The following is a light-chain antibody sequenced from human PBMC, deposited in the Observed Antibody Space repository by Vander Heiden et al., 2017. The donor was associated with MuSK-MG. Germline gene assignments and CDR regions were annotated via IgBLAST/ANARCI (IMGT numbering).Light chain of an antibody. CDR1: QSVLYNTSSY. CDR3: QQYCNTLPYT. V-gene: IGKV4-1*01. Sequence: IVMTPSPDTPAPSLGETAAVNGSTSQSVLYNTSSYLAWYQQKPGRPPRLLIYWASARESGVPARFNGSGSGTDFTLTISSLQPDDVAVYYCQQYCNTLPYTFGHGTKVEIK. J-gene: IGKJ2*01. CDR2: WAS.